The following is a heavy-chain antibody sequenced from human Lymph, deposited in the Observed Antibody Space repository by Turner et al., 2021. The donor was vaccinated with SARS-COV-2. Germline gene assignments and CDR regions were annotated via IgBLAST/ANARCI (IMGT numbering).Heavy chain of an antibody. V-gene: IGHV1-69*10. J-gene: IGHJ6*02. CDR2: INPMLGIA. Sequence: QVQLVQSGAEVKKPGSSVKVSCKASGGTFSSSAISWVRQAPGQGLEWLAWINPMLGIANCAKKFQGRSTITAAKTTSTAYMGRSRLRSEDTAVYYCGRSVAPGRGGGVYYYYYGMDVWGQGTTVTVSS. CDR1: GGTFSSSA. D-gene: IGHD6-13*01. CDR3: GRSVAPGRGGGVYYYYYGMDV.